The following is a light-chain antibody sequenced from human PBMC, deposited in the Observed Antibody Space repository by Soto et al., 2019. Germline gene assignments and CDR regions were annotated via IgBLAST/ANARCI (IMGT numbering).Light chain of an antibody. Sequence: IVMTQSPATLSLSPGERATLSCRASQSVSVNLAWYKQKPGQSPRLLIYRASTRATGIPARFSGSGSGTEVTLTISSLQSEDFAVYFCQQYNKWPPYTFGQGNKVEIK. CDR2: RAS. CDR3: QQYNKWPPYT. CDR1: QSVSVN. V-gene: IGKV3-15*01. J-gene: IGKJ2*01.